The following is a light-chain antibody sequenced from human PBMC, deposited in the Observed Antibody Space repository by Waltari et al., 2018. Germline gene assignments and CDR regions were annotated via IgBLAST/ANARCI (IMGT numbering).Light chain of an antibody. V-gene: IGKV1-33*01. J-gene: IGKJ4*01. CDR3: QQFEKLTLT. CDR2: DAS. Sequence: DIQMTQSPSSLSASVGDRVTITCHASEDIRNFLNWYQLRPGQAPKLLIYDASNLRGGVPSRFSASGSGTVFSFTITNLQPEDFATYYCQQFEKLTLTFGGGTKVENK. CDR1: EDIRNF.